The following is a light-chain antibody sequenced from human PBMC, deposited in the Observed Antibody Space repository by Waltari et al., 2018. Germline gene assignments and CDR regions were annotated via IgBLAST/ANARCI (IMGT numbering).Light chain of an antibody. Sequence: QSALTQPRSVSGSPGQSATISCTGTSSDVGGYNYFPWSQPHPGKAPKLMIYDVSKRPSGVPDRFSGSKSGNTASLTISGLQAEDEADYYCCSYAGSYVFGTGTKVTVL. CDR1: SSDVGGYNY. V-gene: IGLV2-11*01. CDR3: CSYAGSYV. J-gene: IGLJ1*01. CDR2: DVS.